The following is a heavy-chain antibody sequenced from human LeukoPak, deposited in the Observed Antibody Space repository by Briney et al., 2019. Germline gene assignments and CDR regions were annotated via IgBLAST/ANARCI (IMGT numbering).Heavy chain of an antibody. V-gene: IGHV7-4-1*02. D-gene: IGHD3-10*01. CDR1: GYTFTGHA. CDR2: INTNTGNP. CDR3: ARGMVRGVIVSSY. Sequence: ASVKVSCKASGYTFTGHAMNWVRQAPGQGLEWMGWINTNTGNPTYAQGFTGRFVFSLDTSVSTAYLQISSLKAEDTAVYYCARGMVRGVIVSSYWGQGTLVTVSS. J-gene: IGHJ4*02.